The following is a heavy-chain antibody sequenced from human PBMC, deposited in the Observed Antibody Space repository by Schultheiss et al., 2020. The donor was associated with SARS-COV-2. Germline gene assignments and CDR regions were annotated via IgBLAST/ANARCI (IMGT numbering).Heavy chain of an antibody. Sequence: GSLRLSCTVSGGSISSYYWSWIRQPPGKALEWIGEINHSGSTNYNPSLKSRVTISVDTSKNQFSLKLSSVTAADTAVYYCARDLGGGAGGWFDPWGQGTLVTVSS. CDR3: ARDLGGGAGGWFDP. J-gene: IGHJ5*02. CDR1: GGSISSYY. CDR2: INHSGST. V-gene: IGHV4-59*12. D-gene: IGHD1-26*01.